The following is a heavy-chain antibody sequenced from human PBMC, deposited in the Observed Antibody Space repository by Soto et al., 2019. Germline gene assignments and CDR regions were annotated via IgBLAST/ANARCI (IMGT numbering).Heavy chain of an antibody. CDR1: GFTFSSYA. Sequence: GGSLRLSCAASGFTFSSYAMSWVRQAPGKGLEWVSATSGSGGSTYYADSVKGRFTISRDNTKNTLYLQMNSLRAEDTAVYYCAKSFGSIAAADAFDIWGQGTMVTVSS. D-gene: IGHD6-13*01. V-gene: IGHV3-23*01. J-gene: IGHJ3*02. CDR3: AKSFGSIAAADAFDI. CDR2: TSGSGGST.